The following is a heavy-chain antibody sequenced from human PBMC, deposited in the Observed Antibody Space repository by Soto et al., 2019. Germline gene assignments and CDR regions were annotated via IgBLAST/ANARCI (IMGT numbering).Heavy chain of an antibody. Sequence: GGSLRLSCAVSGFTVSTNYMSWVRQAPGKGLEWVSVIYSGGSTFYADSVKGRFTISRDTSKNTLYLQMNRLRAEDTALYYCARGDINLECWGQGTPVTVSS. CDR1: GFTVSTNY. CDR3: ARGDINLEC. CDR2: IYSGGST. J-gene: IGHJ4*02. D-gene: IGHD3-9*01. V-gene: IGHV3-66*01.